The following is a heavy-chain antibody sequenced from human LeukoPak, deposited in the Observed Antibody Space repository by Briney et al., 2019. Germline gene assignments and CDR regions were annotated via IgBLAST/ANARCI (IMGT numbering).Heavy chain of an antibody. CDR1: GFPVSSNY. J-gene: IGHJ6*02. Sequence: PGGSLRLSCAAAGFPVSSNYMSWVRQAPGKGLEWVSVIYSGGSTYYADSVEGRFTISRDNSKNTLYLQMNSLRAEDTAVYYCARDSVIAAAGNGSDYYYYYGMDVWGQGTTVTVSS. CDR2: IYSGGST. V-gene: IGHV3-53*01. CDR3: ARDSVIAAAGNGSDYYYYYGMDV. D-gene: IGHD6-13*01.